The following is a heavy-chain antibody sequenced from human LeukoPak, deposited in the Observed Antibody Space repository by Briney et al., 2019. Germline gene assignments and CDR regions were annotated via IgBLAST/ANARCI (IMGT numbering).Heavy chain of an antibody. D-gene: IGHD3-3*01. CDR3: AKATARIFGVVASFDY. Sequence: GGSLRLSCAASGFTFSSYVMSWVRQAPGKGLEWVSGISSSGGSTYCADSVKGRFTISRDNSKNTLYLQMNSLRAEDTAVYYCAKATARIFGVVASFDYWGQGTLVTVSS. J-gene: IGHJ4*02. CDR1: GFTFSSYV. V-gene: IGHV3-23*01. CDR2: ISSSGGST.